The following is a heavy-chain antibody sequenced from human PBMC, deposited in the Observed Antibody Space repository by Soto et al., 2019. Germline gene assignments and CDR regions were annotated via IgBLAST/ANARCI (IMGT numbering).Heavy chain of an antibody. J-gene: IGHJ4*02. CDR2: INPNSGGT. Sequence: ASVNVSCKASGYTFTGYYMHWVRQAPGQGLEWMGWINPNSGGTNYAQKFQGRVTMTRDTSISTAYMELSRLRSDDTAVYYCARVPYSSSWYYFDYWGQGTLVTVSS. D-gene: IGHD6-13*01. CDR3: ARVPYSSSWYYFDY. V-gene: IGHV1-2*02. CDR1: GYTFTGYY.